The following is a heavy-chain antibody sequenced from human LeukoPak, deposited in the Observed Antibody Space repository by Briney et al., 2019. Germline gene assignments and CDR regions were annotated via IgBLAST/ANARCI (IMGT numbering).Heavy chain of an antibody. V-gene: IGHV4-39*07. J-gene: IGHJ4*02. D-gene: IGHD3-10*01. CDR1: GGSISSSSYY. Sequence: NPSETLSLTCTVSGGSISSSSYYWGWIRQPPGKGLEWIGSIYYSGSTYYNPSLKSRVTISVDTSKNQFSLKLSSVTAADTAVYYCARDKLLWFGELQYYFDYWGQGTLVTVSS. CDR2: IYYSGST. CDR3: ARDKLLWFGELQYYFDY.